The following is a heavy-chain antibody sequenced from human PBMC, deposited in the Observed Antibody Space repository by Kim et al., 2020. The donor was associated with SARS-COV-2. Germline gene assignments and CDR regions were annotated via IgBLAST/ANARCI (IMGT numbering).Heavy chain of an antibody. CDR3: ARYSGWTPGFDY. D-gene: IGHD6-19*01. CDR1: GGSISSGSYY. Sequence: SETLSLICTVSGGSISSGSYYWSWIRQPAGKGLEWIGRIYTSGSTNYNPSLKSRVTISVDTSKNQFYLKLSSVTAADTAVYYCARYSGWTPGFDYWGQGTLVTVSS. J-gene: IGHJ4*02. V-gene: IGHV4-61*02. CDR2: IYTSGST.